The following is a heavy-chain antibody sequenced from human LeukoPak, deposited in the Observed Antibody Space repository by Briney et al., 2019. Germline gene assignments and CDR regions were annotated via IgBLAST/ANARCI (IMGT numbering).Heavy chain of an antibody. Sequence: PGRSLRLSCAASGFTFSSYAMHWVRQAPGKGLEWVAVIWYDGSNKYYADSVKGRFTISRDNSKNTLYLQMNSLRAEDTAVYYCAKDLYGGNSAFDIWGQGTMVTVSS. J-gene: IGHJ3*02. V-gene: IGHV3-33*06. CDR1: GFTFSSYA. CDR3: AKDLYGGNSAFDI. D-gene: IGHD4-23*01. CDR2: IWYDGSNK.